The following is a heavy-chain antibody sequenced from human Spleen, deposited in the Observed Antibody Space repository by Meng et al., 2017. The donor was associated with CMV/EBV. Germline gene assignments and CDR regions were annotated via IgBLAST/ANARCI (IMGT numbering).Heavy chain of an antibody. CDR1: GYSISSGYY. Sequence: SETLSLTCTVSGYSISSGYYWGWIRQPPGKGLEWIGSIYHSGSTYYNPSLKSRVTISVDTSKNHFSLKVNSLTAADTAVYYCARDLSDFWTGYYVNWFGPWGQGTLVTVSS. V-gene: IGHV4-38-2*02. J-gene: IGHJ5*02. CDR3: ARDLSDFWTGYYVNWFGP. D-gene: IGHD3/OR15-3a*01. CDR2: IYHSGST.